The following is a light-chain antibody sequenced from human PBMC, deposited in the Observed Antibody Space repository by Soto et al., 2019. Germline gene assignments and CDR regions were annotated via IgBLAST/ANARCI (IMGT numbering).Light chain of an antibody. CDR2: AAS. CDR3: QQNSSPPPIT. CDR1: QTIANY. J-gene: IGKJ5*01. V-gene: IGKV1-39*01. Sequence: DIQMTQSPSSLSASVGDRVTITCRASQTIANYLNWYQQKPGKAPKLLIYAASSLQSGVPSRFSGGGFGTDFTLTISSLQTEDSAIYYCQQNSSPPPITFGQGKRLEIK.